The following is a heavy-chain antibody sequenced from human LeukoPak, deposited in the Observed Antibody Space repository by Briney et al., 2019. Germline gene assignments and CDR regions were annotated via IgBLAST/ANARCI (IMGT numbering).Heavy chain of an antibody. CDR1: GGSISNYY. V-gene: IGHV4-59*04. CDR2: IFYSGGT. J-gene: IGHJ3*02. D-gene: IGHD3-10*01. Sequence: PSETLSLTCTVSGGSISNYYWSWIRQPPGKGLEWIGNIFYSGGTYYSPSLTSRVTISLDTSRNQFSLKLNSVTAADTAVYYCAKSNGYGLVDIWGQGTMVTVSS. CDR3: AKSNGYGLVDI.